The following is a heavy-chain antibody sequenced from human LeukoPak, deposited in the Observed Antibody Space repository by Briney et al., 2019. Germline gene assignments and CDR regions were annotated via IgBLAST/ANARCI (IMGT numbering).Heavy chain of an antibody. CDR2: ISSSGSTI. CDR3: ASNYYDSSGYYWFDP. D-gene: IGHD3-22*01. J-gene: IGHJ5*02. Sequence: PGGSLRLSCAASGFTFRSYEMNWVRQAPGPGLEWFSYISSSGSTIYYADSVKGRFTISRDNAKNSLYLQMNSLRAEDTAVYYCASNYYDSSGYYWFDPWGQGTLVTVSS. CDR1: GFTFRSYE. V-gene: IGHV3-48*03.